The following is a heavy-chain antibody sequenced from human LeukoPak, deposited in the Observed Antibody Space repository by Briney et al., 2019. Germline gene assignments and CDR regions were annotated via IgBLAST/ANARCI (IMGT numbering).Heavy chain of an antibody. Sequence: SETLSLTCTVSGGSISNYYWSWMRRPPGRGLEWIGYISYSGSTNYNPSLKSRVTISVDTSKNQFSLKLSFVTAADTAVYYCARGQYFFDYWGLGTLVTVSS. CDR1: GGSISNYY. D-gene: IGHD3-10*01. V-gene: IGHV4-59*01. J-gene: IGHJ4*02. CDR2: ISYSGST. CDR3: ARGQYFFDY.